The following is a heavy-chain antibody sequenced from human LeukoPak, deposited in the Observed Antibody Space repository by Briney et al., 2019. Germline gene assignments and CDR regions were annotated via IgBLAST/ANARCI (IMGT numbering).Heavy chain of an antibody. CDR1: GYTFTRYG. Sequence: ASVKVSCKASGYTFTRYGISWVRQAPGQGPEWMGWISGYNGHTNYAQKFQGRVTMTADTSTSTAYMELRSLRSEDTAVYYCARDLGDSSGYYYNSMGYWGQGTLVTVSS. CDR3: ARDLGDSSGYYYNSMGY. V-gene: IGHV1-18*01. CDR2: ISGYNGHT. J-gene: IGHJ4*02. D-gene: IGHD3-22*01.